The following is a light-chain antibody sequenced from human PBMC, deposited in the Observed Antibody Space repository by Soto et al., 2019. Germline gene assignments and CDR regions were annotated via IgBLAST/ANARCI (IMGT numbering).Light chain of an antibody. V-gene: IGLV6-57*01. CDR3: QCYDNNYNV. CDR1: SGSIASNA. CDR2: EDN. J-gene: IGLJ1*01. Sequence: NFMLTQPHSVSESPGKTVTISCTRSSGSIASNAVQLYRQRPGTSPTTVIFEDNQRPSGVPDRFSGSIDSSSNSASLTISGLKTEDEADYYCQCYDNNYNVFGTGTKVTVL.